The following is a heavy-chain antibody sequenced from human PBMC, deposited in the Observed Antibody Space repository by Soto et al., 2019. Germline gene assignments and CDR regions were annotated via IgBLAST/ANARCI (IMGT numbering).Heavy chain of an antibody. V-gene: IGHV3-23*01. CDR1: GFTFRTYA. CDR3: AKVTVKTPPDY. J-gene: IGHJ4*02. CDR2: ISGSGGDT. Sequence: EVQLLESGGGLVQPGGSLRLSCAGSGFTFRTYAMTWVRQAPGKGLEWVSAISGSGGDTYYADSVKGRFTISRDNSNNTRYLQMGSLTAEDTAIYNCAKVTVKTPPDYWGQGTLVTVPS. D-gene: IGHD4-17*01.